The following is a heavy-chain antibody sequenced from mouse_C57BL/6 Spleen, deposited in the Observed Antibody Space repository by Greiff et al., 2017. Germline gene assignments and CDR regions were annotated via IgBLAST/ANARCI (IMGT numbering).Heavy chain of an antibody. CDR1: GYTFTDYE. Sequence: SGAELVRPGASVTLSCKASGYTFTDYEMHWVKQTPVHGLEWIGAIDPETGGTAYNQKFKGKAILTADKSSSTAYMELRSLTSEDSAVYYCTGGYGFAYWGQGTLVTVSA. CDR2: IDPETGGT. V-gene: IGHV1-15*01. J-gene: IGHJ3*01. CDR3: TGGYGFAY. D-gene: IGHD1-1*02.